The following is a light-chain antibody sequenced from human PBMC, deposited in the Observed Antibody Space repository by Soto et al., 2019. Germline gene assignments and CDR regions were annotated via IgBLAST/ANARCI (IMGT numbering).Light chain of an antibody. CDR3: QQYGNFPLS. CDR1: QDISSF. CDR2: DAS. V-gene: IGKV1-33*01. Sequence: DIQMTQSPSSLSASVRDRVTITCQASQDISSFLNWYQQKPGKAPKLLIYDASSLETGVPSRFSGGGSGSDFTFTISRLQPEDIATYYCQQYGNFPLSFGGGTRLEIK. J-gene: IGKJ4*01.